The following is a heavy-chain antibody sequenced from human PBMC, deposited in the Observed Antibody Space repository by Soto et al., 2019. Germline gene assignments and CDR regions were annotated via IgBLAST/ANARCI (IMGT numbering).Heavy chain of an antibody. V-gene: IGHV4-30-4*01. CDR2: IYYSGST. CDR1: GGSISSGDYY. Sequence: QVQLQESGPGLVKPSQTLSLTCTVSGGSISSGDYYWSWIRQPPGKGLEWIGYIYYSGSTYYNPSLKSRVTISVDTSKNQFSLKLSSVTAADTAVYYCARDLLPGYYYSSGYSTLWGQGTLVTVSS. CDR3: ARDLLPGYYYSSGYSTL. J-gene: IGHJ4*02. D-gene: IGHD3-22*01.